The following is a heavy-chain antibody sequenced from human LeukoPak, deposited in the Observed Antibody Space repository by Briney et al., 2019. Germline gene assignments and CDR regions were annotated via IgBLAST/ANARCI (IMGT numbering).Heavy chain of an antibody. CDR3: TRVVRGVIAQSYYYYYMDV. CDR2: INPNSGGT. Sequence: ASVKVSCKASGYTFTGYYMHWVRQAPGQGLEWMGRINPNSGGTNYAQKFQGRVTMTRDTSISAAYMELSRLRSDDTAVYYCTRVVRGVIAQSYYYYYMDVWGKGTTVTVSS. J-gene: IGHJ6*03. V-gene: IGHV1-2*06. D-gene: IGHD3-10*01. CDR1: GYTFTGYY.